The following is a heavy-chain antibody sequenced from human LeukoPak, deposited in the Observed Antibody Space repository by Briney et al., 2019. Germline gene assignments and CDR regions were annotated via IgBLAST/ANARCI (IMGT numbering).Heavy chain of an antibody. J-gene: IGHJ3*02. V-gene: IGHV4-34*01. CDR3: ARGRNYYDSSGYYYVNRWSSHAFDI. CDR1: GGSFSGYY. Sequence: KPSETLSLTCAVYGGSFSGYYWSWIRQPPGKGLEWIGEINHSGSTNYNPSFKSRVTISVDTSKNQFSLKLSSVTAADTAVYYCARGRNYYDSSGYYYVNRWSSHAFDIWGQGTMVTVSS. CDR2: INHSGST. D-gene: IGHD3-22*01.